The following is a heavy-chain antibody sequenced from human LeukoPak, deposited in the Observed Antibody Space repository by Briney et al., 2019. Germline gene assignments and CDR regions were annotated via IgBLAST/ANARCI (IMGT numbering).Heavy chain of an antibody. V-gene: IGHV4-39*01. CDR1: GGSISSGSYY. CDR2: MYYSGTT. J-gene: IGHJ4*02. Sequence: SETLSLTCTVSGGSISSGSYYWGWIRQPPGKGLERIASMYYSGTTFYSPSLKSRVTISVDTSKNQLSLKLGSVTAADTAVYYCARHPPRDGSAFDYWGQGTLVTVSS. CDR3: ARHPPRDGSAFDY.